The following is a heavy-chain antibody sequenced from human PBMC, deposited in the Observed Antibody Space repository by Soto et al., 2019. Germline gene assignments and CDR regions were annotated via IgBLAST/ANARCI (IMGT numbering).Heavy chain of an antibody. J-gene: IGHJ6*03. V-gene: IGHV4-34*01. CDR3: ASYSNPWWDYYYMDV. CDR1: GGSFSGYY. D-gene: IGHD4-4*01. CDR2: INHSGST. Sequence: LSLTCAVYGGSFSGYYWSWIRQPPGKGLEWIGEINHSGSTNYNPSLKSRVTISVDTSKNTLYLQMNSLRAEDTAVYYCASYSNPWWDYYYMDVWGKGTTVTVSS.